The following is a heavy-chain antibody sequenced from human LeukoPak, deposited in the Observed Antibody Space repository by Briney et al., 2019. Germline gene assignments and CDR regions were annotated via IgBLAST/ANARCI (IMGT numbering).Heavy chain of an antibody. J-gene: IGHJ4*02. V-gene: IGHV7-4-1*02. CDR3: VRDITRIWGSYRIAGY. D-gene: IGHD3-16*02. CDR2: INTNTGNP. CDR1: GGTFSSYA. Sequence: AASVEVSCKASGGTFSSYAISWVRQAPGQGLEWMGWINTNTGNPTFAQGFTGRFVFSLDTSVSTAYLQISSLKAEDTAVYYCVRDITRIWGSYRIAGYWGQGTLVTVSS.